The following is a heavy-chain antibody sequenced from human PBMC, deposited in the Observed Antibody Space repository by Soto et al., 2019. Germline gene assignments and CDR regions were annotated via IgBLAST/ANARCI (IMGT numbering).Heavy chain of an antibody. D-gene: IGHD3-16*02. CDR2: ISYDGSNK. CDR3: ARASPLGGLSPLDY. CDR1: GFTFSSYA. V-gene: IGHV3-30-3*01. Sequence: QVQLVESGGGVVQPGRSLRLSCAASGFTFSSYAMHWVRQAPGKGLEWVAVISYDGSNKYYADSVKGRFTISRDNSKNTLYLQMNSLRAEDTAVYYCARASPLGGLSPLDYWGQGTLVSVSS. J-gene: IGHJ4*02.